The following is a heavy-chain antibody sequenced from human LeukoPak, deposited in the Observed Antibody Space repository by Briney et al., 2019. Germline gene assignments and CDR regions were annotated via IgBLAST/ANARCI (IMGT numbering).Heavy chain of an antibody. CDR2: INTDGNIT. CDR1: GFTFSNHW. CDR3: ARELSGSISRHFDY. J-gene: IGHJ4*02. D-gene: IGHD2-15*01. V-gene: IGHV3-74*01. Sequence: GGSLRLSCAASGFTFSNHWMRWVRQAPGKGPVWVSRINTDGNITTYADSVKGRFSISRDNAKNALYLQMNSLRAEDTAVFYCARELSGSISRHFDYWGQGTLVTVSS.